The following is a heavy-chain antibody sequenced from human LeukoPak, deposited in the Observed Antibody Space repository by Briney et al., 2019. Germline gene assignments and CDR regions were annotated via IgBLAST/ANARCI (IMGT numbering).Heavy chain of an antibody. CDR2: IYNTGST. CDR1: GDSISGYF. Sequence: SETLSLTCTVSGDSISGYFWSWIRQPPGKGLEWIGYIYNTGSTNYNPSLKSRVTISIDRSKNQFSLKLSSVTAADTAVYYCARADFWSGLFDYWGQGTLVTVSS. J-gene: IGHJ4*02. CDR3: ARADFWSGLFDY. V-gene: IGHV4-59*12. D-gene: IGHD3-3*01.